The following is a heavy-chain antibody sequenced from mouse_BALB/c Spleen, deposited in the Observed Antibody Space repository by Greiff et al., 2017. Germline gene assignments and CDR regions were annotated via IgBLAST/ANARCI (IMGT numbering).Heavy chain of an antibody. CDR1: GFSLTSYG. J-gene: IGHJ3*01. V-gene: IGHV2-9*02. CDR3: AYGAFFAY. CDR2: IWAGGST. Sequence: VKLQESGPGLVAPSQSLSITCTVSGFSLTSYGVHWVRQPPGKGLEWLGVIWAGGSTNYNSALMSRLSISKDNSKSQVFLKMNSLQTDDTAMYYCAYGAFFAYWGQGTLVTVSA. D-gene: IGHD1-1*01.